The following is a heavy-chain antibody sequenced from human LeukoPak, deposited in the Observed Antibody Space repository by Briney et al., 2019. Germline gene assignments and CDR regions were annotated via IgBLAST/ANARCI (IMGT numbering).Heavy chain of an antibody. CDR3: ARDSLDDILTGSPSAYYYGMDV. Sequence: ASVKVSCTRSGYTFTSYYMHWVRQAPGQGLEWMGIINPSGGRTSYAQKFHGRVTMTRDTSTSTVYMELSSLRCEDTAVYYCARDSLDDILTGSPSAYYYGMDVWGQGTTVTVSS. CDR1: GYTFTSYY. D-gene: IGHD3-9*01. J-gene: IGHJ6*02. CDR2: INPSGGRT. V-gene: IGHV1-46*01.